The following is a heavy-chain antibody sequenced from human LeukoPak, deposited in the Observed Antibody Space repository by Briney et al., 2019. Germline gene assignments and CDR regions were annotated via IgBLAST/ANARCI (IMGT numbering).Heavy chain of an antibody. D-gene: IGHD6-6*01. CDR1: GFTFSSHA. CDR3: AKAATSLIAAPLGY. Sequence: GGSLRLSCAASGFTFSSHAMVWVRQAPGKGLEWVAVISYDGSNKYYADSVKGRFTISRDNSKNTLYLQMNSLRAEDTAVYYCAKAATSLIAAPLGYWGQGTLVTVSS. J-gene: IGHJ4*02. CDR2: ISYDGSNK. V-gene: IGHV3-30*18.